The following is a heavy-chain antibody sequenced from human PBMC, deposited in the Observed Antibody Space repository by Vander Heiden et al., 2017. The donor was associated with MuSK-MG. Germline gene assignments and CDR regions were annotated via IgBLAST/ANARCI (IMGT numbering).Heavy chain of an antibody. V-gene: IGHV2-70*15. J-gene: IGHJ6*02. CDR2: IDWDYDK. D-gene: IGHD3-10*01. CDR3: ARIPAPYYYGSGSWTAGMYV. CDR1: EFSLSTSGMC. Sequence: QVTLRESGPALVKPTQTLTLTCTFSEFSLSTSGMCVSWIRQPPGKALEWLARIDWDYDKYYCTSLKTRLTISKDTSKNQVVLTMTNMDPVYTATYYCARIPAPYYYGSGSWTAGMYVWCQGTTVTVSS.